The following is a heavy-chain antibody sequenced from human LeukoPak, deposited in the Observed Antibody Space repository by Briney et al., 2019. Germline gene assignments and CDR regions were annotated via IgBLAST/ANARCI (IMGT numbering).Heavy chain of an antibody. D-gene: IGHD2-2*01. CDR2: IYSSGST. CDR3: ARLGLPAASEY. V-gene: IGHV4-4*07. CDR1: GGSISSYY. Sequence: PSETLSLTCSVSGGSISSYYWSWIRQPAGKGLEWIGRIYSSGSTNYNPSLNSRVTMSVDTSKNQFSLKLSSVTAADTAVYYCARLGLPAASEYWGQGTLVTVSS. J-gene: IGHJ4*02.